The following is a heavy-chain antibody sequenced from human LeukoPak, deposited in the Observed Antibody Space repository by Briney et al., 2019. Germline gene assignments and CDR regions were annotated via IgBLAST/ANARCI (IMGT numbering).Heavy chain of an antibody. V-gene: IGHV4-61*01. D-gene: IGHD3-3*01. J-gene: IGHJ6*02. CDR1: GGSVSSGSYY. CDR3: ATAGILRSDYYYYGMDV. CDR2: IYYSGST. Sequence: SETLSLTCTVSGGSVSSGSYYWSWIRQPPGKGLEWIGCIYYSGSTNYNPSLKSRVTISVDTSKNQFSLKLSSVTAADTAVYYCATAGILRSDYYYYGMDVWGQGTTVTVSS.